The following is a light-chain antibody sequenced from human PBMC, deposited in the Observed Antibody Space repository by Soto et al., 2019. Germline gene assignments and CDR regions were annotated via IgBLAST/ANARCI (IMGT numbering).Light chain of an antibody. J-gene: IGKJ5*01. Sequence: IQLTQSPSSLSASVGDRVSITCRASQDISIYLAWYQQKPGEAPKLLIYAASTLYGGVPSRFSGSGSGTEFILTISSLQPDDFATYYCQQYNSYSPTFGQGTRLEIK. CDR1: QDISIY. V-gene: IGKV1-9*01. CDR2: AAS. CDR3: QQYNSYSPT.